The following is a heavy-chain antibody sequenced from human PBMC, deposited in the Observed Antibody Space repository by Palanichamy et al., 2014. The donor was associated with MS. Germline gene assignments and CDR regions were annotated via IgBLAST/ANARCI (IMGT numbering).Heavy chain of an antibody. V-gene: IGHV6-1*01. CDR3: ARDAGLGLDALDI. D-gene: IGHD3/OR15-3a*01. J-gene: IGHJ3*02. CDR2: TYYRSTWYY. CDR1: GDSVSSNSAA. Sequence: QVQLQQSGPGLVKPSQTLSLTCGISGDSVSSNSAAWNWIRQSPSRGLEWLGRTYYRSTWYYDYAPSLKSRIIVNPDTSKNQFSLQLNSVTPEDTAVYYCARDAGLGLDALDIWGQGTMVTVSS.